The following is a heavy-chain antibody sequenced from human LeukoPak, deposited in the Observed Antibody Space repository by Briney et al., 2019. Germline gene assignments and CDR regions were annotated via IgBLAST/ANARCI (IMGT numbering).Heavy chain of an antibody. V-gene: IGHV3-30*01. Sequence: GGSLRLSCAASGFTFSACAMHWVRQAPGKGVEWVAVISYDGNNKYYADSVKGRFTISRDNSKNTLYLQMNSLRVEDTAMYYCASGGFYDFWSGYYTPFDYWGQGTLVTVSS. CDR3: ASGGFYDFWSGYYTPFDY. CDR1: GFTFSACA. J-gene: IGHJ4*02. D-gene: IGHD3-3*01. CDR2: ISYDGNNK.